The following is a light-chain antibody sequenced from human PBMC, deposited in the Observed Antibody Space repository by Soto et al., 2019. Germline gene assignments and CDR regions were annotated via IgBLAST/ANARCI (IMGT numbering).Light chain of an antibody. Sequence: EIVLTQSPATLSLSPGERAALSCRASKSVSSYLAWYQQKPGQAPRLLIYDASKRGTGIPARFSGSGSGTDFTLTISSLEPEDFAVYFCQQRSNWPSTFGGGTKVEI. CDR3: QQRSNWPST. CDR2: DAS. J-gene: IGKJ4*01. CDR1: KSVSSY. V-gene: IGKV3-11*01.